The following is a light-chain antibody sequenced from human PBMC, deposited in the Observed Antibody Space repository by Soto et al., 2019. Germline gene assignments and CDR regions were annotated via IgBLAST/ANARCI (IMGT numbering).Light chain of an antibody. V-gene: IGKV1-8*01. J-gene: IGKJ4*01. CDR1: QGISSY. Sequence: AIRMTQSPSSFSASTGARVTITCRASQGISSYLAWYQQKPGKAPKLLIYAASTLQSGVPSRFSGSGSGTDFTLTISCLQSEDVATYYCQQYYRYPLTFGGGNKVEI. CDR3: QQYYRYPLT. CDR2: AAS.